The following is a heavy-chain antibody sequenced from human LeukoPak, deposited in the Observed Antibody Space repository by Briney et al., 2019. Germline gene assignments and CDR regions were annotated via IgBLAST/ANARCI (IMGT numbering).Heavy chain of an antibody. CDR2: INYGGTT. CDR3: ARYVVFGSGKFYFDY. J-gene: IGHJ4*02. Sequence: PSEPVSLTCTVSGGSISSSNYYWSWIRQPPGKELEWSASINYGGTTYYNPSLKSRVTISVDTSKYQFCLRLSSVTAADTAVYFCARYVVFGSGKFYFDYWGQGSLVSVSS. D-gene: IGHD3-10*01. V-gene: IGHV4-39*01. CDR1: GGSISSSNYY.